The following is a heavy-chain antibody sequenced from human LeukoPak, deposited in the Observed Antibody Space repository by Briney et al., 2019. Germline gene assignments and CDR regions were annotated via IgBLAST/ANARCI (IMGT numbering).Heavy chain of an antibody. Sequence: ASVKVSCKASGYTFTSYGISWVRQAPGQGLEWMGWISAYNGNTNYAQKFQGRVTMTRDTSISTAYMELSRLRSDDTAVYYCARDYYDFWSGYPASLDYWGQGTLVTVSS. J-gene: IGHJ4*02. CDR3: ARDYYDFWSGYPASLDY. CDR1: GYTFTSYG. CDR2: ISAYNGNT. V-gene: IGHV1-18*01. D-gene: IGHD3-3*01.